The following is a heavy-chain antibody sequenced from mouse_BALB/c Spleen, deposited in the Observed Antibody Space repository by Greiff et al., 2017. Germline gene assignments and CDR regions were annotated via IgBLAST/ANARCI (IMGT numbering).Heavy chain of an antibody. J-gene: IGHJ4*01. V-gene: IGHV2-4-1*01. D-gene: IGHD1-1*01. CDR2: IWSGGST. Sequence: QVQLQQSGPGLVQPSQSLSITCTVSGFSLTSYGVHWVRQSPGKGLEWLGVIWSGGSTDYNAAFISRLSISKDNSKSQVFFKMNSLQADDTAIYYCARNPTTAMDYWGQGTSVTVSS. CDR1: GFSLTSYG. CDR3: ARNPTTAMDY.